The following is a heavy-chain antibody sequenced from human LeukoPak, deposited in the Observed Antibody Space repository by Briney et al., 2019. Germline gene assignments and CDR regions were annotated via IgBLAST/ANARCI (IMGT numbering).Heavy chain of an antibody. V-gene: IGHV4-59*08. Sequence: SETLSLTCTVSGGSINGFYWSWIRQPPGRGLEWIGYIYYSGGTKYNPSLKSRVTISLDTSKKQFSLKLSSVTAADTAVYYCARLTGIAAAGGARPPDYWGQGTLVTVSS. CDR2: IYYSGGT. D-gene: IGHD6-13*01. J-gene: IGHJ4*02. CDR1: GGSINGFY. CDR3: ARLTGIAAAGGARPPDY.